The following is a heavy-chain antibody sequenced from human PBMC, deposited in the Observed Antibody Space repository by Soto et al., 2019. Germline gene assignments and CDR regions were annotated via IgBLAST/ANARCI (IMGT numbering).Heavy chain of an antibody. CDR1: GGSISSGGYY. J-gene: IGHJ6*02. V-gene: IGHV4-31*03. Sequence: QVQLQESGPGLVKPSQTLSLTCTVSGGSISSGGYYWSWIRQHPGKGLEWIGYIYYSGSTYYNPSLKSRVTISVDPSKNQFSLKLSSVTAADTAVYYCAREGWLRRGGYYYYYGMDVWGQGTTVTVSS. CDR3: AREGWLRRGGYYYYYGMDV. D-gene: IGHD5-12*01. CDR2: IYYSGST.